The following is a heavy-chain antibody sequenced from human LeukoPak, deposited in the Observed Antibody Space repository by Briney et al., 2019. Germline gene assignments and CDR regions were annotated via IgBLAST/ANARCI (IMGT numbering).Heavy chain of an antibody. Sequence: GGSLRLSCAASGFTFGDYAMHWVRQARGKGLEWVSLISGDGGSTYYADSVKGRFTISRDNSKNSLYLQMNSLRTEDTALYYCAKDMIAVAGTYYYGMDVWGQGTTVTVSS. V-gene: IGHV3-43*02. J-gene: IGHJ6*02. CDR1: GFTFGDYA. D-gene: IGHD6-19*01. CDR2: ISGDGGST. CDR3: AKDMIAVAGTYYYGMDV.